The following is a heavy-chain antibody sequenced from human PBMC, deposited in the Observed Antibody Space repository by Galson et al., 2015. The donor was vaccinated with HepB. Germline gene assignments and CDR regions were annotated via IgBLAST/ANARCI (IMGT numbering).Heavy chain of an antibody. J-gene: IGHJ4*02. CDR2: INPSGGST. CDR3: ARASAQMIVVVTPFDY. V-gene: IGHV1-46*01. CDR1: GYTFTSYY. D-gene: IGHD3-22*01. Sequence: SVKVSCKASGYTFTSYYMHWVRQAPGQGLEWMGIINPSGGSTSYAQKFQGRVTMTRDTSTSTVYMELSSLRSEDTAVYYCARASAQMIVVVTPFDYWGQGILVTVSS.